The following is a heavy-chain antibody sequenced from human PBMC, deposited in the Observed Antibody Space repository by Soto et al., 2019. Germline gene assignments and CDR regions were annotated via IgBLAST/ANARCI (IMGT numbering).Heavy chain of an antibody. V-gene: IGHV3-74*01. CDR3: ARDPSTVTTYNWFDP. CDR2: INSDGSST. CDR1: GFTFSSYW. J-gene: IGHJ5*02. D-gene: IGHD4-17*01. Sequence: GGSLRLSCAASGFTFSSYWMHWVRQAPGKGLVWVSRINSDGSSTSYADSVKGRFTISRDNAKNTLYLQMNSLRAEDTAVYYCARDPSTVTTYNWFDPWGQGTLVTVSS.